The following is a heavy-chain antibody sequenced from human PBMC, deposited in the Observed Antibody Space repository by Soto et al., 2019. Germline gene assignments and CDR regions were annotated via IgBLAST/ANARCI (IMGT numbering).Heavy chain of an antibody. Sequence: GASVKVSCKASGGTFSSYAISWVRQAPGQGLEWMGGIIPIFGTANYAQKFQGRVTITADESTSTAYMELSSLRSEDTAVYYCAVSSYYYDSSGPDDAFDIWGQGTMVTVSS. CDR1: GGTFSSYA. CDR2: IIPIFGTA. J-gene: IGHJ3*02. D-gene: IGHD3-22*01. V-gene: IGHV1-69*13. CDR3: AVSSYYYDSSGPDDAFDI.